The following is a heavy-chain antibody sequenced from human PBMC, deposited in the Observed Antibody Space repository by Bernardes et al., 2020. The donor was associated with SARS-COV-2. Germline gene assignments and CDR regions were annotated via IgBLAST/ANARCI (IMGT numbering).Heavy chain of an antibody. CDR3: ARADFSGWDPDYGLDV. CDR1: GFAFNRFG. V-gene: IGHV3-30*03. J-gene: IGHJ6*02. CDR2: ISYDGDEK. Sequence: GGSLRLSCAASGFAFNRFGMHWVRQAPGKGLEWVAVISYDGDEKYYGDSVKGRFTISRDNSKNTLHLQMNSLRVEDTAVYYCARADFSGWDPDYGLDVWGQGTTVTVSS. D-gene: IGHD6-19*01.